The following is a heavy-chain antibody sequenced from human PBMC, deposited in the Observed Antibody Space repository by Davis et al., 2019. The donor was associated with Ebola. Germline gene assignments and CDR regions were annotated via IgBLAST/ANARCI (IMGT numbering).Heavy chain of an antibody. CDR1: GGSISSSSYY. V-gene: IGHV4-39*01. CDR3: AITTDRFSSGWFDYYYFGMDV. D-gene: IGHD6-19*01. Sequence: MPSETLSLTCTVSGGSISSSSYYWGWIRQPPGKGLEWIGSIYYSGSTYYNPSLKSRVTISVDTSKSQVSLKLGSVTAADTAVYYCAITTDRFSSGWFDYYYFGMDVWGQGTTVTVSS. CDR2: IYYSGST. J-gene: IGHJ6*02.